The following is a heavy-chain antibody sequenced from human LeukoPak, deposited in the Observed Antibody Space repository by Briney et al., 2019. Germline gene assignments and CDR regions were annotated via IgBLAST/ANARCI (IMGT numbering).Heavy chain of an antibody. CDR1: GGSISSYY. CDR3: ARVHVGATSGYFDY. V-gene: IGHV4-59*01. D-gene: IGHD1-26*01. CDR2: IYYSGRT. J-gene: IGHJ4*02. Sequence: PSETLSLTCTVSGGSISSYYWGWIRQPPGKGLEWIGYIYYSGRTTYNPSLKSRVTRSVDTSNSQFSLKLSSVTAADTAVYYCARVHVGATSGYFDYWGQGTLVTVSS.